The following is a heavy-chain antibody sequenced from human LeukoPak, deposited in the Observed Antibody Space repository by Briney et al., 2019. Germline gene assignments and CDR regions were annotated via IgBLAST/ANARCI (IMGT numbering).Heavy chain of an antibody. CDR2: INGDGSST. CDR3: ARSITMVRGVIYFDY. Sequence: PGGSLRLSCAASGFTFSRYWMHWVRQAPGKGPVWVSRINGDGSSTTYADSVKGRFTISRDNARNTLFLQMNSLRAEDTAVYHCARSITMVRGVIYFDYWGQGTLVTVSS. J-gene: IGHJ4*02. V-gene: IGHV3-74*01. D-gene: IGHD3-10*01. CDR1: GFTFSRYW.